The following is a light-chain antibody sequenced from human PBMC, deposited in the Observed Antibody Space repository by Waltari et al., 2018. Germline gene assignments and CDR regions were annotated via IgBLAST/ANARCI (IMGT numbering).Light chain of an antibody. CDR1: QSVSSY. V-gene: IGKV3-11*01. J-gene: IGKJ4*01. CDR3: QQRSTWPLT. Sequence: EIVLTQSPGPLSLSPGERATLSCRASQSVSSYLAWYQQKPGQAPRLLIYDASNRATGIPARFSGSGSGTDFTLTISSLEPEDFAVYYCQQRSTWPLTFGGGTKVEIK. CDR2: DAS.